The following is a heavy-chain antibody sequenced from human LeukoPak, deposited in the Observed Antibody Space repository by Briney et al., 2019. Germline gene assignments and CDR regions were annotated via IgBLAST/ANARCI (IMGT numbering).Heavy chain of an antibody. CDR1: GGSISSYY. J-gene: IGHJ4*02. Sequence: SETLSLTCTVSGGSISSYYWSWIRQPPGKGLEWIGYIYYSGSTNYNPSLKSRVTISVDTSKNQFSLKLSSVTAADTAVYYCARSPPYGPFDYWGQGTLVTASS. V-gene: IGHV4-59*08. CDR3: ARSPPYGPFDY. CDR2: IYYSGST. D-gene: IGHD2-21*01.